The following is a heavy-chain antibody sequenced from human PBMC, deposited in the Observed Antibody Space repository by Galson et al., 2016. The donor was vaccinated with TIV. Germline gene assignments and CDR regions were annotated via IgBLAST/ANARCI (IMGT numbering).Heavy chain of an antibody. CDR1: GFTFSSSR. CDR3: ANWGAAPGPSFDY. Sequence: SLRLSCAASGFTFSSSRMSWVRQAPGKGLEWVSSISSSSTYIYYAASVKGRLTISRDNAKNSLYLQMDSLRVEDTAVYYCANWGAAPGPSFDYWGQGTLVTVSS. V-gene: IGHV3-21*01. D-gene: IGHD6-13*01. J-gene: IGHJ4*02. CDR2: ISSSSTYI.